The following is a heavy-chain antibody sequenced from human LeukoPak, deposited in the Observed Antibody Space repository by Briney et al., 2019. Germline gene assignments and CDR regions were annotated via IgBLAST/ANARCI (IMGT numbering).Heavy chain of an antibody. Sequence: ASVKVSCKASGYTFTSYGISWVRQAPGQELEWMGWISAYNGNTNYAQKLQGRVTMTTDTSTSTAYMELRSLRSEDTAVYYCARSRQMVAAVWFDPWGQGTLVTVSS. CDR1: GYTFTSYG. CDR2: ISAYNGNT. V-gene: IGHV1-18*01. J-gene: IGHJ5*02. CDR3: ARSRQMVAAVWFDP. D-gene: IGHD2-15*01.